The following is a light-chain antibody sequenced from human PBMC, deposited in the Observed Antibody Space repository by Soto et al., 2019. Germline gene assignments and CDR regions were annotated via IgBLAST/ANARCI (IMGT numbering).Light chain of an antibody. V-gene: IGKV3-20*01. CDR3: QQYGSPLFT. Sequence: EIVLTQSPGTLSLSPGERATLSCRASQSVSSSYLAWYQQKPGQAPRLLIYGASSRATGIPDRFSGSGSGTDFTLTISRLEPEDFAMYYCQQYGSPLFTFGPGTKVDIK. CDR2: GAS. J-gene: IGKJ3*01. CDR1: QSVSSSY.